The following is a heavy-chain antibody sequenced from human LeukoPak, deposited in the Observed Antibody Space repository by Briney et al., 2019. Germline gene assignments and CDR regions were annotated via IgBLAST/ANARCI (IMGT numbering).Heavy chain of an antibody. Sequence: ASVKVSCKASGYTFTSYDINWVRHATGQGLELMGWMNPNSGNTGYAQKFQGRVTMTRNTSISTAYMELSSLRSEDTAVYYCARGPLAYDYVWGSYRSAHYNWFDPWGQGTLVTVSS. D-gene: IGHD3-16*02. CDR2: MNPNSGNT. CDR3: ARGPLAYDYVWGSYRSAHYNWFDP. CDR1: GYTFTSYD. J-gene: IGHJ5*02. V-gene: IGHV1-8*01.